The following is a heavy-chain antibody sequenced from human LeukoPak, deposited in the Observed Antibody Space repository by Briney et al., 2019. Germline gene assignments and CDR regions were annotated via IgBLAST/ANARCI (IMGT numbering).Heavy chain of an antibody. D-gene: IGHD6-19*01. J-gene: IGHJ6*03. CDR2: IYSGGST. Sequence: GGSLRLSCAASGFTVSSNYMSRVRQAPGKGLEWVSVIYSGGSTYYADSVKGRFTISRDNAKNTLYLQMNSLRAEDTAVYYCASSVAATISHYYMDVWGRGTTVIVSS. V-gene: IGHV3-53*01. CDR3: ASSVAATISHYYMDV. CDR1: GFTVSSNY.